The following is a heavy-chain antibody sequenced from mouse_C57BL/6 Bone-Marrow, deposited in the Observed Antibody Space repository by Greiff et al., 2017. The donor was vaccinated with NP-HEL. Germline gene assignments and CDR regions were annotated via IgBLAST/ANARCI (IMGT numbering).Heavy chain of an antibody. CDR3: ARAGVWLRREGFAD. Sequence: VKVVESDAELVKPGASVKISCKVSGYTFTDHTIHWMKQRPEQGLEWIGYIYPRDGSTKYNEKFKGQATLTADKSSSTAYLQLHSLTSEDSAVYFCARAGVWLRREGFADWGQGTLVTVSA. CDR1: GYTFTDHT. D-gene: IGHD2-2*01. V-gene: IGHV1-78*01. CDR2: IYPRDGST. J-gene: IGHJ3*01.